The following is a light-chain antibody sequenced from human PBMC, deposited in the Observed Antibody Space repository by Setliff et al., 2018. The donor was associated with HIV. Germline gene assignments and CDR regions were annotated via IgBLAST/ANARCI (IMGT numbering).Light chain of an antibody. V-gene: IGLV3-21*04. CDR2: YDR. Sequence: SYELTQPPSVSVAPGKTATITCGGNNIGPYSVHWYQQKPGQAPVLVVYYDRDRPSGIPERFSGSRSGSTATLTITSVEAGDEADYYCQVWDSYSDHRYVFGTGTKVTVL. J-gene: IGLJ1*01. CDR1: NIGPYS. CDR3: QVWDSYSDHRYV.